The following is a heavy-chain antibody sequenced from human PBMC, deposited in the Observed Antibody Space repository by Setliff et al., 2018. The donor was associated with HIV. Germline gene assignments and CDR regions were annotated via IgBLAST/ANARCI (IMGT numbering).Heavy chain of an antibody. CDR2: IKQDGSEK. D-gene: IGHD3-10*01. Sequence: GSLRLSCAASGFTFSGSAMHWVRQASGKGLEWVANIKQDGSEKYYVDSVKGRFTISRDNAKNSLYLQMDSLRAEDTAVYYCARSVIGYYYYGMDVWGQGTLVTVSS. J-gene: IGHJ6*02. CDR3: ARSVIGYYYYGMDV. CDR1: GFTFSGSA. V-gene: IGHV3-7*04.